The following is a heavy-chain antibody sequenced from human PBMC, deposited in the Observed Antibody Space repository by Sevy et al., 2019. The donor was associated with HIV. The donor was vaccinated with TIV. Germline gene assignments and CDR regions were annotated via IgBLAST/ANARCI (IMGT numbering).Heavy chain of an antibody. J-gene: IGHJ3*02. CDR2: IKHSGST. CDR3: ARHCGSTSCSHAFDI. CDR1: GGSFSGYY. D-gene: IGHD2-2*01. V-gene: IGHV4-34*01. Sequence: SETLSLTCAVYGGSFSGYYWSWIRQPPGKGLEWIGEIKHSGSTNYNPSLKSRVTISVDTSKNQFSLKLCSVTAADTAVYYCARHCGSTSCSHAFDIWGQGTMVTVSS.